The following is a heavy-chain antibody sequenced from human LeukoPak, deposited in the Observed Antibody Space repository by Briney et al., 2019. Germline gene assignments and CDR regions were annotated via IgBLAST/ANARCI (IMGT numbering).Heavy chain of an antibody. CDR2: ISLGGGNT. V-gene: IGHV3-23*01. J-gene: IGHJ4*02. D-gene: IGHD5-24*01. CDR3: VKDISGWLQSKNYFDC. CDR1: GFTFSRHA. Sequence: GGSLRLSCAASGFTFSRHAMNWARQATGKRREWVSGISLGGGNTYYADSVKGRFTISSDNSKNTLFLQMDSLKAEETAIYYCVKDISGWLQSKNYFDCSGRGTLVTVYS.